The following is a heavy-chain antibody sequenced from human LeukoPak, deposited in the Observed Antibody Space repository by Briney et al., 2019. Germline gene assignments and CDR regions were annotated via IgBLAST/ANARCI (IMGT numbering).Heavy chain of an antibody. V-gene: IGHV3-48*01. CDR1: GFTFSNYN. J-gene: IGHJ3*02. Sequence: GGSLRLSCAASGFTFSNYNMNWVRQAPGKGLEWISYISSSSSTKNYADSVKGRFTVSRDNAWNSLYLQMNGLRAEDTAVYYCARLMDRARRDAFDIWGHGTMVTASS. CDR3: ARLMDRARRDAFDI. D-gene: IGHD2-2*03. CDR2: ISSSSSTK.